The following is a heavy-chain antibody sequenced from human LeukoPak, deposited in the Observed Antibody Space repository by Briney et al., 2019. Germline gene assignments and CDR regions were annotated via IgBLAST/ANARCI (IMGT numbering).Heavy chain of an antibody. CDR3: AKGPNYEDPLNYYYMDV. V-gene: IGHV3-43D*03. Sequence: LSGGSLRLSCAASGFTFDDYAMHWVRQAPGKGLEWVSLISWDGGSTYYADSVKGRFTISRDNSKNSLYLQMNSLRAEDTALYYCAKGPNYEDPLNYYYMDVWGKGTTVTVSS. D-gene: IGHD3-16*01. CDR2: ISWDGGST. J-gene: IGHJ6*03. CDR1: GFTFDDYA.